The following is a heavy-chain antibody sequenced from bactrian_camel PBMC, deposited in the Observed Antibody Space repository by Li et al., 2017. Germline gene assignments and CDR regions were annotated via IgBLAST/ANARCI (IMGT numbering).Heavy chain of an antibody. D-gene: IGHD5*01. V-gene: IGHV3S55*01. J-gene: IGHJ4*01. CDR3: AADPSRELWVGYPPYKY. CDR1: GVSLSRYC. Sequence: QVQLVESGGGSVQAGGSLTLSCAASGVSLSRYCSGWFREAPGKECGVVSLISTDGSSYYGDSVKGRFAISHANDKDTVYLQMNSLKPEDTAVYYCAADPSRELWVGYPPYKYWGQGTQVTVS. CDR2: ISTDGSS.